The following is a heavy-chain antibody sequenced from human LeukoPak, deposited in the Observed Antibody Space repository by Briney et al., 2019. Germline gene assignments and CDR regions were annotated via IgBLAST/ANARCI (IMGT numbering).Heavy chain of an antibody. Sequence: GESLKISCKGSGYTFTSFWIAWVRQMPGKGLEYMGIIYPTDSTTTYSPSFQGQVTMSVDKSTSTAYLQWSSLKASDTAMYYCARRGERYYDSSGYYPGVNFDYWGQGTLVTVSS. D-gene: IGHD3-22*01. CDR1: GYTFTSFW. V-gene: IGHV5-51*01. CDR3: ARRGERYYDSSGYYPGVNFDY. CDR2: IYPTDSTT. J-gene: IGHJ4*02.